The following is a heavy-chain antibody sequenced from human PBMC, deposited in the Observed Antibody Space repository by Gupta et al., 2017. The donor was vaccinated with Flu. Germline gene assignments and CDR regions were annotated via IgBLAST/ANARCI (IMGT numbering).Heavy chain of an antibody. Sequence: EVQLVESGGGWVPPGGSLILPWAVSGFTFSPYEMNWVSQAPGKGLEWVSYISSGGYTTYYSESVKGRFTISRDNAKNSLYLQMDSLRAEDTAVYYCARDPYNGFFYYTLDVWGQGTTVTVSS. CDR1: GFTFSPYE. CDR2: ISSGGYTT. V-gene: IGHV3-48*03. CDR3: ARDPYNGFFYYTLDV. J-gene: IGHJ6*02. D-gene: IGHD3-10*01.